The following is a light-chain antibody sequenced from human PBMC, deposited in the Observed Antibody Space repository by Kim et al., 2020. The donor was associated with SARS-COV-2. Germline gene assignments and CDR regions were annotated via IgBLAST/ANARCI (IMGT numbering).Light chain of an antibody. CDR1: SSNIGSNT. CDR3: AAWDDSLNGYVV. J-gene: IGLJ2*01. Sequence: ELTQPPSASGTPGQRVTISCSGGSSNIGSNTVNWYQQLPGTAPKLLIYSNNQRPSGVPDRFSGSKSGTSASLAISGLQSEDEADYYCAAWDDSLNGYVVFGGGTQLTVL. V-gene: IGLV1-44*01. CDR2: SNN.